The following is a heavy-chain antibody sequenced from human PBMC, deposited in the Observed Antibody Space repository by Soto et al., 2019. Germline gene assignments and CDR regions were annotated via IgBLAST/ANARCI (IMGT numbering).Heavy chain of an antibody. V-gene: IGHV3-23*01. CDR1: GFTFSIYA. Sequence: EVQVLESGGGLVQPGGSLRLSCAASGFTFSIYAMSWVRQAPGKGLEWVSAISDSGRTYYADSVKGRLTISRENSKNAVFLQMSSLSADDTAVYYCATRTYSGVLDRHADVAVWGQGTTVTVSS. CDR2: ISDSGRT. CDR3: ATRTYSGVLDRHADVAV. J-gene: IGHJ6*02. D-gene: IGHD1-26*01.